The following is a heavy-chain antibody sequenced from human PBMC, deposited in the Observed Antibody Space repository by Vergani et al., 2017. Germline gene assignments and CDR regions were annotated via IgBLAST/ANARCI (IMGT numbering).Heavy chain of an antibody. V-gene: IGHV3-21*01. CDR2: ISSSSSYI. CDR3: ARVLGYYYGMDV. CDR1: GFTFSSYA. D-gene: IGHD2-15*01. Sequence: EVQLLESGGGLVQPGGSLRLSCAASGFTFSSYAMSWVRQAPGKGLEWVSAISSSSSYIYYADSVKGRFTISRDNAKNSLYLQMNSLRAEDTAVYYCARVLGYYYGMDVWGQGTTVTVSS. J-gene: IGHJ6*02.